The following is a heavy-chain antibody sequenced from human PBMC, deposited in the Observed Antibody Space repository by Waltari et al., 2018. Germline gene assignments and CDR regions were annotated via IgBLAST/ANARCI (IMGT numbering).Heavy chain of an antibody. Sequence: QVQLQESGPGLVKPSETLSLTCTVSGYSISSGYYWGWIRQPPGKGLEWIGSIYHSGSTYYNPSFKSRVTISVDTSKNQFSLKLSSVTAADTAVYYCARDIRGRWTMPLYYFDYWGQGTLVTVSS. D-gene: IGHD1-26*01. CDR1: GYSISSGYY. J-gene: IGHJ4*02. CDR2: IYHSGST. CDR3: ARDIRGRWTMPLYYFDY. V-gene: IGHV4-38-2*02.